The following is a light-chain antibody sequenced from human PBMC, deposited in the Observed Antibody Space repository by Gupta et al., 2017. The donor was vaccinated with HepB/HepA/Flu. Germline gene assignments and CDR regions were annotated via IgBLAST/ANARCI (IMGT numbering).Light chain of an antibody. J-gene: IGLJ2*01. V-gene: IGLV2-23*02. CDR1: SSDVGSYNL. Sequence: QSALTQPASVSGSPGQSITISCTGTSSDVGSYNLVSWYQHHPGKAPKLMIYEVSKWPSGVSNRFSGSKSGNTASLTISGLQAEDEADYYCCSYAGSSTFVVFGGGTKLTGL. CDR2: EVS. CDR3: CSYAGSSTFVV.